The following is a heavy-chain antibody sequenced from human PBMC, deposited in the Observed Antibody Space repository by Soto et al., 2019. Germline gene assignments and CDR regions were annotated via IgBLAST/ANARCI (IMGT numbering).Heavy chain of an antibody. Sequence: PSQTLSLTCAISGDRVSSNSAAWNWIRQSPSRGLEWLGRTYYRSKWYNDYAVSVKSRITINPDTSKNQFSLQLNSVTPEDTAVYYCASGIHCSGGSCYLGTWGQGTLVTVS. CDR2: TYYRSKWYN. CDR1: GDRVSSNSAA. V-gene: IGHV6-1*01. CDR3: ASGIHCSGGSCYLGT. J-gene: IGHJ5*02. D-gene: IGHD2-15*01.